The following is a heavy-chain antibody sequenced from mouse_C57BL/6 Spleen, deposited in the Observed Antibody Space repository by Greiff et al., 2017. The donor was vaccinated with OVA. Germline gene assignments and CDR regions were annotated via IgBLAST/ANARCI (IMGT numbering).Heavy chain of an antibody. V-gene: IGHV1-76*01. Sequence: QVQLQQSGAELVRPGASVKLSCKASGYTFTDYYINWVKQRPGQGLEWIARIYPGSGNTYYNEKFKGKATLTAEKSSSTAYMQLSSLTSGDSSVYFCARPDYWGQGTTLTVSS. CDR3: ARPDY. CDR1: GYTFTDYY. CDR2: IYPGSGNT. J-gene: IGHJ2*01.